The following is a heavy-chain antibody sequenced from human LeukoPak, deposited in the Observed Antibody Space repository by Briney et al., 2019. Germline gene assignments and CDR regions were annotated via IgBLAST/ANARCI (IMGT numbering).Heavy chain of an antibody. CDR3: ARGVVAAPDAFDI. Sequence: PSETLSLTCTVSGGSISSYYWSWIRQPPGKGLEWIGYIYYSGSTNYNPSLKSRVTLSVDTSKNQFSLKLSSVTAADTAVYYCARGVVAAPDAFDIWGQGTMVTVSS. D-gene: IGHD3-22*01. CDR1: GGSISSYY. V-gene: IGHV4-59*01. J-gene: IGHJ3*02. CDR2: IYYSGST.